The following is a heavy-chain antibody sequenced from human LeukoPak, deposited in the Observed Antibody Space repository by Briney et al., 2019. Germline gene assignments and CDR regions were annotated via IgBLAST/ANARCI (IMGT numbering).Heavy chain of an antibody. D-gene: IGHD3-3*01. V-gene: IGHV3-23*01. CDR3: AKTQYYDFWSGYSNWFDP. Sequence: PGGSLRLSCAASGFTFSSYAMSWVRQAPGKGLEWVSAISGSGGSTYYADSVKGRFTISRDNSKNTLSLQMNSLRAEDTAVYYCAKTQYYDFWSGYSNWFDPWGQGTLVTVSS. J-gene: IGHJ5*02. CDR1: GFTFSSYA. CDR2: ISGSGGST.